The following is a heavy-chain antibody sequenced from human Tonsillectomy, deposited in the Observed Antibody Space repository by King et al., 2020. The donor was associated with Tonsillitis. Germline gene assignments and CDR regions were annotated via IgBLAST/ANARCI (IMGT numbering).Heavy chain of an antibody. V-gene: IGHV3-53*04. CDR3: TRDLEGAVAGLGGAFDI. CDR1: GFTVSTSY. Sequence: VQLVESGGGLVQPGGSLRLSCAASGFTVSTSYMSWVRQAPGKGLEWVSVIYSGGSTYYADSVEGRFTISRHIFNNTLYLQMNSLRPDDTAVYYCTRDLEGAVAGLGGAFDIWGQGTMVTVSS. J-gene: IGHJ3*02. CDR2: IYSGGST. D-gene: IGHD6-19*01.